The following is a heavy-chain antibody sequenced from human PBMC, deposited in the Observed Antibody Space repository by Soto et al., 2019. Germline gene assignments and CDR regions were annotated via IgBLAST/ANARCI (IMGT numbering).Heavy chain of an antibody. CDR3: ARWGTTGGLDV. J-gene: IGHJ4*02. CDR2: TSYDGSNN. Sequence: QVQLVESGGGVVQPGTSLRLSCVASGFTFRSYVIHWVRQAPGKGLEWVALTSYDGSNNFYGDSVKGRFTISRDKSRNTVELQMDSMRLEDTALYSCARWGTTGGLDVWGQGTLVSVSA. CDR1: GFTFRSYV. D-gene: IGHD3-16*01. V-gene: IGHV3-33*05.